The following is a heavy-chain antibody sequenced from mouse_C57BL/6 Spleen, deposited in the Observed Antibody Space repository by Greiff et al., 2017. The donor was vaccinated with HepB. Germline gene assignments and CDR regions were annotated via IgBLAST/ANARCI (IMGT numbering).Heavy chain of an antibody. Sequence: QVQLQQPGAELVKPGASVKMSCKASGFTFTSYWITWVKQRPGQGLEWIGDIYPGSGSTNYNEKFKSKATLTVDTSSSTAYMQLSSLTSEDSAVYYCVGYGSSCEDDWGQGTTLTVSS. J-gene: IGHJ2*01. V-gene: IGHV1-55*01. CDR3: VGYGSSCEDD. CDR1: GFTFTSYW. D-gene: IGHD1-1*01. CDR2: IYPGSGST.